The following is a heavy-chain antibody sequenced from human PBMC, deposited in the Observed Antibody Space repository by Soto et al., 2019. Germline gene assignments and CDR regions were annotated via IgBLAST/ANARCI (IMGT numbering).Heavy chain of an antibody. CDR1: GFTFSSYG. D-gene: IGHD3-22*01. Sequence: QVQLVESGGGVVQPGRSLRLSCAASGFTFSSYGMHWVRQAPGKGLEWVAVISYDGSNKYYADSVKGRFTISRDNSKNTLYLQMNSLRAEDTAVYYCAKDSSYYDSSGPYWGQGTLVTVSS. CDR3: AKDSSYYDSSGPY. V-gene: IGHV3-30*18. CDR2: ISYDGSNK. J-gene: IGHJ4*02.